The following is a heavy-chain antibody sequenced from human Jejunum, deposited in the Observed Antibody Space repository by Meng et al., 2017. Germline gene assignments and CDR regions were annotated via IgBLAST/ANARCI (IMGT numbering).Heavy chain of an antibody. CDR3: ARSFHESSWGSYRYLFGL. D-gene: IGHD3-16*02. CDR2: VFYSGST. V-gene: IGHV4-59*07. CDR1: GASLGTHS. Sequence: VHSQESGPRRVKPSDTLSLVCTVSGASLGTHSWSWIRQPPGKGLEWIGYVFYSGSTNYNPSLKSRVAISVDTSKNQVSLKLTSVTAADTAVYYCARSFHESSWGSYRYLFGLWGQGALVTVSS. J-gene: IGHJ4*02.